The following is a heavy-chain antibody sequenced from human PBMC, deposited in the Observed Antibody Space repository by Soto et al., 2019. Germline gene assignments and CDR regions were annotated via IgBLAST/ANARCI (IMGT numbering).Heavy chain of an antibody. D-gene: IGHD6-19*01. CDR2: IYSGGST. J-gene: IGHJ4*02. V-gene: IGHV3-66*01. CDR1: GFTVSSNY. Sequence: PGGSLRLSCAASGFTVSSNYMSWVRQAPGKGLEWVSVIYSGGSTYYADSVKGRFTISRDNSKNTLYLQMNSLRAEDTAVYYCARAVAHRPRLPFYWGQGTLVTVSS. CDR3: ARAVAHRPRLPFY.